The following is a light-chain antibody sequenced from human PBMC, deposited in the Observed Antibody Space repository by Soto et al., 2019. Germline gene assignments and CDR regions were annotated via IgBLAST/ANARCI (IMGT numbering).Light chain of an antibody. V-gene: IGLV2-23*01. CDR1: SSDVGSYNL. J-gene: IGLJ2*01. CDR2: EGR. CDR3: CSYAGSSTYVV. Sequence: QSALTQPASVSGSPGQSITISCTGTSSDVGSYNLVSWYQQHPGKAPKLMIYEGRKRPSGVSNRFSGSKSGNTASLTISGLQAEDEADYYCCSYAGSSTYVVFGGGTQLTVL.